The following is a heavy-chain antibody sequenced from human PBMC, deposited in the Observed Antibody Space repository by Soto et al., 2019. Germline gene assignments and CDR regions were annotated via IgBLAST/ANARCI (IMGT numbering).Heavy chain of an antibody. CDR2: IKEDGSGK. Sequence: EVQLVESGGGLVQPGGSLRLSCTASGFTFRTYWMSWVRQAPGKGLEWVANIKEDGSGKYYVDSVKGRFTISRDNAKNALYLQMNSLRDEETAVYYCARGGDGYSSSSTDYWGQGTLVTVSS. CDR1: GFTFRTYW. CDR3: ARGGDGYSSSSTDY. V-gene: IGHV3-7*05. D-gene: IGHD6-6*01. J-gene: IGHJ4*02.